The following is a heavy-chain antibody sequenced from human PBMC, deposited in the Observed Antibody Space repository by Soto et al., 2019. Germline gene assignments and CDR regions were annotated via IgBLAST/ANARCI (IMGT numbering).Heavy chain of an antibody. Sequence: QVQLVQSGTEVKKPGSSVKVSCKASGGTLSNNAISWVRQAPGQGLEWMGGIIPLSATANYAQKFQGRVTITADRSTSTAYMGLTMLTSEDTAVSYCARGFDERGILGVPASNPWYYRLGVWGQGTTVTVSS. V-gene: IGHV1-69*06. CDR2: IIPLSATA. J-gene: IGHJ6*02. D-gene: IGHD2-2*01. CDR3: ARGFDERGILGVPASNPWYYRLGV. CDR1: GGTLSNNA.